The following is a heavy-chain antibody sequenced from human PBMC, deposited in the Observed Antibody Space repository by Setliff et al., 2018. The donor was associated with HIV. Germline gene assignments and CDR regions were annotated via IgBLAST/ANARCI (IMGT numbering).Heavy chain of an antibody. J-gene: IGHJ4*02. D-gene: IGHD3-9*01. Sequence: PSETLSLTCTVSGYSIRGGFYWGWIRQPPGKGLEWIGSLSHYGSTYYNPSLKNRVLMSLDTSKNQFSLKLTSVTAADTAVYYCARDQPQDYDSLTGYYTGRYFDYWGRGTLVTVSS. CDR3: ARDQPQDYDSLTGYYTGRYFDY. CDR1: GYSIRGGFY. V-gene: IGHV4-38-2*02. CDR2: LSHYGST.